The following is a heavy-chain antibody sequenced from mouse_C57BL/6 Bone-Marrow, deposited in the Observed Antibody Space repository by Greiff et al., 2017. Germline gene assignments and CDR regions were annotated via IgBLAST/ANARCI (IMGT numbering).Heavy chain of an antibody. Sequence: QVQLQQPGAELVKPGASVKLSCKASGCTFTSYWMQWVKQRPGQGLEWIGEIDPSDSYTNYNQKFKGKATLTVDTSSSTAYMQLSSLTSEDSAVYYCAKGGVYGYDLYYFDYWGQGTTLTVSS. J-gene: IGHJ2*01. CDR1: GCTFTSYW. CDR2: IDPSDSYT. CDR3: AKGGVYGYDLYYFDY. V-gene: IGHV1-50*01. D-gene: IGHD2-2*01.